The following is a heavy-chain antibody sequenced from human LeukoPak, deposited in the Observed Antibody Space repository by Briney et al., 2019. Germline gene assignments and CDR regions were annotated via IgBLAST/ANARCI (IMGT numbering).Heavy chain of an antibody. CDR2: IYTSGST. V-gene: IGHV4-4*07. D-gene: IGHD3-3*01. Sequence: SETLSLTCTVSGGSISSYYWSWIRQPAGKGLEWIGRIYTSGSTNYNPSLKSRVIMSVDTSKNQFSLKLSSVTAADTAVYYCARESTIFGVVKAWGQGTLVTVSS. J-gene: IGHJ4*02. CDR3: ARESTIFGVVKA. CDR1: GGSISSYY.